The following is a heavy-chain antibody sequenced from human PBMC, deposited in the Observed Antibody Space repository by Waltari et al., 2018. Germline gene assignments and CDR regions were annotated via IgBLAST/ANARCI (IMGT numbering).Heavy chain of an antibody. D-gene: IGHD3-22*01. CDR1: GGSFSGYY. CDR2: INHSGST. CDR3: ARAGADYYDSGGYYDGYYYYGMDV. Sequence: QVQLQQWGAGLLKPSETLSLTCAVYGGSFSGYYWSWIRQPPGKGLEWIGEINHSGSTNYNPSLKSRVTISVDTSKNQFSLKLSSVTAADTAVYYCARAGADYYDSGGYYDGYYYYGMDVWGQGTTVTVSS. V-gene: IGHV4-34*01. J-gene: IGHJ6*02.